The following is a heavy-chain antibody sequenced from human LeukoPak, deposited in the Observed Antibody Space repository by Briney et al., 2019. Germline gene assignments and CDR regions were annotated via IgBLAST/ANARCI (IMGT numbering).Heavy chain of an antibody. CDR2: IYPGDSDT. CDR3: ARAAMVRGVIGWFDP. J-gene: IGHJ5*02. D-gene: IGHD3-10*01. Sequence: GESLKISCKGSGYSFTSYWIGWVRQMPGKGLEWTGIIYPGDSDTRYSPSFQGQVTISADKSISTAYLQWSSLKASDTAMYYCARAAMVRGVIGWFDPWGQGTLVTVSS. CDR1: GYSFTSYW. V-gene: IGHV5-51*01.